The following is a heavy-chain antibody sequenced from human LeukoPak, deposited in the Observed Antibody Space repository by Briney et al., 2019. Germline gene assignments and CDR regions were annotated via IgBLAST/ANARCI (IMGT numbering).Heavy chain of an antibody. Sequence: PGGSLRLSCAASGITFSSYGMHWVRQAPGKGLEWVAVIWYDGSNKEYADSMKGRFTISRDNAKNSLYLQMNSLRAEDTAVYYCARGGDPDYWGQGTLVTVSS. CDR1: GITFSSYG. CDR2: IWYDGSNK. J-gene: IGHJ4*02. CDR3: ARGGDPDY. D-gene: IGHD2-21*02. V-gene: IGHV3-33*01.